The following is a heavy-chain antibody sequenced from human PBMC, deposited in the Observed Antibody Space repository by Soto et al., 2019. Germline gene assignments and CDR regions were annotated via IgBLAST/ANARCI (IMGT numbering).Heavy chain of an antibody. CDR3: ARVPSSSYYDAFDI. V-gene: IGHV1-69*01. J-gene: IGHJ3*02. Sequence: QVQLVQSGAEVKKPGSSVKVSCKASGGTFSSYAISWVRQAPGQGLEWMGGIIPIFGTANYAQKFQRRVTITADASTSTDYMELSSLRSEDTAVYYCARVPSSSYYDAFDIWGQGTMVTVSS. D-gene: IGHD3-10*01. CDR2: IIPIFGTA. CDR1: GGTFSSYA.